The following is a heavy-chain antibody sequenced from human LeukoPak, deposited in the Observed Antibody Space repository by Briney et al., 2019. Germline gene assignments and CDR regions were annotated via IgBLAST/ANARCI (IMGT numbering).Heavy chain of an antibody. V-gene: IGHV3-74*01. J-gene: IGHJ5*02. CDR2: INSDGSST. Sequence: GGSLRLSCAASGFTFSSYWMHWVRQAPGKGLVWVSRINSDGSSTSYADSVKGRFTISRDNARNMLYLQMSSLRAEDTAVYYCTRGAYSSGPFDPWGQGTLVTVSS. CDR3: TRGAYSSGPFDP. CDR1: GFTFSSYW. D-gene: IGHD6-19*01.